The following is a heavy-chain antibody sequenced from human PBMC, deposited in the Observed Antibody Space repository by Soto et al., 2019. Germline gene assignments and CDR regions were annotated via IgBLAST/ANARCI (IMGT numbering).Heavy chain of an antibody. CDR3: ARLGSAEGIIDH. D-gene: IGHD6-13*01. CDR1: GYTFTRDD. Sequence: QVQLVQSGAEVKKPGASVKVSCKASGYTFTRDDIYWVRQAPGQGLEWMGWMNPYSGNTGSAQKFQGRVTMTRNTSISTAYLELRSLRSEDTAVYYCARLGSAEGIIDHWGQGTLITVSS. J-gene: IGHJ4*02. CDR2: MNPYSGNT. V-gene: IGHV1-8*01.